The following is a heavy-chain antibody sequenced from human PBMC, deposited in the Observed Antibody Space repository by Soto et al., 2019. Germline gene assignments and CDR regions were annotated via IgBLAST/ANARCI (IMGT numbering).Heavy chain of an antibody. Sequence: LSLTCTVSGGSISSSSYYWGWIRQPPGKGLEWIGSIYYSGSTYYNPSLKSRVTISVDTSKNQFSLKLSSVTAADTAVYYCARRINYYDSSGYYSVSYFDYWGQGTLVTVSS. CDR3: ARRINYYDSSGYYSVSYFDY. V-gene: IGHV4-39*01. CDR1: GGSISSSSYY. J-gene: IGHJ4*02. D-gene: IGHD3-22*01. CDR2: IYYSGST.